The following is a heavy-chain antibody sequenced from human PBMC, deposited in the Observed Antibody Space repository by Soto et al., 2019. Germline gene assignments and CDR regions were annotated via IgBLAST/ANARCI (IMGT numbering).Heavy chain of an antibody. J-gene: IGHJ4*02. Sequence: SGTLSLTCTVSGGSISSYYWSWIRQPPGKGLEWIGYIYYSGSTNYNPSLKSRVTISVDTSKNQFSLKLSSVTAADTAVYYCATHFRPMIVVVIDYISWGQGTLVTVSS. CDR3: ATHFRPMIVVVIDYIS. D-gene: IGHD3-22*01. CDR1: GGSISSYY. V-gene: IGHV4-59*08. CDR2: IYYSGST.